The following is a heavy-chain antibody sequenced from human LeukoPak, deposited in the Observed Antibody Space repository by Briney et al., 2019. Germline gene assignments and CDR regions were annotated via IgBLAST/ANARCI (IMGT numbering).Heavy chain of an antibody. J-gene: IGHJ3*02. CDR2: IKQDGSEK. CDR3: ARDRTNVIVVVVVEAFDI. Sequence: GGSLRLSCAASGFTFSSYWMSWVRQAPGKGLEWVANIKQDGSEKYYVDSVKGRFTISRDNAKNSLYLQMNSLRAEDTAVYYCARDRTNVIVVVVVEAFDIWGQGTMVTVSS. CDR1: GFTFSSYW. V-gene: IGHV3-7*01. D-gene: IGHD2-15*01.